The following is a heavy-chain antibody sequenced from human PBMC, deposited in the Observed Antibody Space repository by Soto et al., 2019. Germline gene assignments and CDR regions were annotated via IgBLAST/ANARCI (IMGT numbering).Heavy chain of an antibody. Sequence: SETLSLTCTVSGGSISSGGYYWSWIRQHPGKGLEWIGYIYYSGSTYYNPSLKSRVTISVDTSKNQFSLKLSSVTAADTAVYYCARGGLERLLVETKGGWFDPWGQGTLVTVSS. CDR3: ARGGLERLLVETKGGWFDP. CDR2: IYYSGST. CDR1: GGSISSGGYY. D-gene: IGHD2-21*02. V-gene: IGHV4-31*03. J-gene: IGHJ5*02.